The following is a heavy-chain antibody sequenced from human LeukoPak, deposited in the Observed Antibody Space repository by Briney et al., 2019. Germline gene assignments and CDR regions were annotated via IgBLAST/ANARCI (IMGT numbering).Heavy chain of an antibody. CDR2: ISWNSGSI. V-gene: IGHV3-9*01. Sequence: GGSLRLSCAASGFTFDDYAMHWVRQAPGKGLEWVSGISWNSGSIGYADSVKGRFTISRDNAKNSLYLQMNSLRAEDTALYYCAKSRYSSAWYYFDSWGRGTLVTVSS. J-gene: IGHJ4*02. D-gene: IGHD6-19*01. CDR1: GFTFDDYA. CDR3: AKSRYSSAWYYFDS.